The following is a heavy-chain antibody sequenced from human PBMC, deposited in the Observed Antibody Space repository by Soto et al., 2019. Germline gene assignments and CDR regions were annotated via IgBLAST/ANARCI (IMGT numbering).Heavy chain of an antibody. J-gene: IGHJ4*02. Sequence: PSETLSLTCTVSGGSISSSSYYWGWIRQPPGKGLEYIGNIYFSGSAYYNPSLRSRVTMSLDTSKDQFSLKLSSVTAADTAVYYCASVRRSLRPDDYGGAFDYWGQGTLVTVSS. CDR1: GGSISSSSYY. CDR3: ASVRRSLRPDDYGGAFDY. CDR2: IYFSGSA. V-gene: IGHV4-39*01. D-gene: IGHD4-17*01.